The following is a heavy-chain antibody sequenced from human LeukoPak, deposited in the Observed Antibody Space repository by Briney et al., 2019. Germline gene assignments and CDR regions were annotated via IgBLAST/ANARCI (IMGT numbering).Heavy chain of an antibody. D-gene: IGHD1-26*01. CDR3: AKRAVGATNPAVRDA. V-gene: IGHV3-23*01. CDR2: ISGSAAST. J-gene: IGHJ5*02. CDR1: GFTFSSYA. Sequence: GGSLRLSCAASGFTFSSYAMSWVRQAPGKGLEWVSLISGSAASTYYADSVRGRFTISRDNSKNTISLQRNSLRVEDTAVYYCAKRAVGATNPAVRDAWGQGTLVTVSS.